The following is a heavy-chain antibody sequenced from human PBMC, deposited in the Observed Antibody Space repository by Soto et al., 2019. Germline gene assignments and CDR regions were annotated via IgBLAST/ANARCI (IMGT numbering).Heavy chain of an antibody. D-gene: IGHD3-10*01. CDR1: GVSIRSYF. V-gene: IGHV4-59*01. CDR2: TYYTADT. CDR3: AGSKNRGESIDY. Sequence: TLSLTCSFSGVSIRSYFWSWIRQPPGKGLEWIGYTYYTADTKYSPSFESRATISADPSKKQFSLSLSPVSAADTALYFCAGSKNRGESIDYWGQGALVTVSS. J-gene: IGHJ4*02.